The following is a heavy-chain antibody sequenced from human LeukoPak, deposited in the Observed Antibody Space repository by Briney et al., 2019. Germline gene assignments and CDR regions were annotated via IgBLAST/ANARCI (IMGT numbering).Heavy chain of an antibody. CDR1: GFTFSSYS. CDR3: ARAPSGYDRTPFDY. CDR2: ISSSSSYI. Sequence: PGGSLRLSCAASGFTFSSYSMNWVRQAPGKGLEWVSSISSSSSYIYYADSVKGRFTISRDNAKNSLYLQMNSLRAEDTAVYYCARAPSGYDRTPFDYWGQGTLVTVSS. V-gene: IGHV3-21*01. J-gene: IGHJ4*02. D-gene: IGHD5-12*01.